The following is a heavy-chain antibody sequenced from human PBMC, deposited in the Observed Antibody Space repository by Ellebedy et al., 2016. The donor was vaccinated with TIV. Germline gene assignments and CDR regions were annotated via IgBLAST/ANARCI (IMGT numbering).Heavy chain of an antibody. CDR2: INHSGST. V-gene: IGHV4-34*01. D-gene: IGHD2-2*01. Sequence: SETLSLTXAVYGGSFSGYYWSWIRQPPGKGLEWIGEINHSGSTNYNPSLKSRVTISVDTSKNQFPRKPSSVTAAGTAVYCCARGGYQLLAYYYYGMDGWGQGTTVTGSS. CDR3: ARGGYQLLAYYYYGMDG. CDR1: GGSFSGYY. J-gene: IGHJ6*02.